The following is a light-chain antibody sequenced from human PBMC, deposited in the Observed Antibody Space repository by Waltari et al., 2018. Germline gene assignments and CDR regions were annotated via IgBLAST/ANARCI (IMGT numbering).Light chain of an antibody. V-gene: IGKV4-1*01. J-gene: IGKJ1*01. CDR2: WAS. Sequence: DIVMTQSPDSLAVPLGERAPINCKSSQSLLYNFNNKSFLALYQQKPGQPPKMLIYWASSRESGVPARFSGGGSGTDFTLTISSLQAEDVALYYCQQHYATPRTFGQGTKVEI. CDR1: QSLLYNFNNKSF. CDR3: QQHYATPRT.